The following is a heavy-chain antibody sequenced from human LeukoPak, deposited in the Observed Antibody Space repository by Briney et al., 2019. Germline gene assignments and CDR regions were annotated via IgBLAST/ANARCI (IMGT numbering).Heavy chain of an antibody. CDR2: ISGSGGST. Sequence: AGGSLRLSCAASGFTFSSYAMSWVRQAPGKGLEWVSAISGSGGSTYYADSVKGRFTISRDNSKNTLYLQMNSLRAEDTAVYYCAKDPAQEISMDIWGQGTMVTVSS. CDR3: AKDPAQEISMDI. CDR1: GFTFSSYA. J-gene: IGHJ3*02. V-gene: IGHV3-23*01.